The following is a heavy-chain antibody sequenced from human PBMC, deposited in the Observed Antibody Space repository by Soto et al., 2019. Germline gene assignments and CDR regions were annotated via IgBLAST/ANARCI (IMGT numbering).Heavy chain of an antibody. Sequence: ASVKVSCKASGYTFTRYNVHWVRQAPGQGLEWMAIINPSGGTTYYVQKFEGRVTLTTDTSTSTVYMELSSLRSDDTAVYYCARVRGGGSEYFFDYWGQGTLVTVSS. J-gene: IGHJ4*02. CDR2: INPSGGTT. CDR1: GYTFTRYN. CDR3: ARVRGGGSEYFFDY. V-gene: IGHV1-46*01. D-gene: IGHD2-15*01.